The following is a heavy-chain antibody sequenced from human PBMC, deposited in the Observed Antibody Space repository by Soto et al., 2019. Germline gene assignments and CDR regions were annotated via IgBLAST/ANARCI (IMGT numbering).Heavy chain of an antibody. J-gene: IGHJ4*02. V-gene: IGHV3-33*01. CDR1: GFPFSSYG. Sequence: QVQLVESGGGLVQPGRSLRPSVAASGFPFSSYGMPWVPRAQGKGLEWVAVLWYDGSNKYYADSVKGRFTISRDNSKNTLYLQMNSLRAEDTAVYYCARDSIKGPTDYWGQGTLVTVSS. CDR3: ARDSIKGPTDY. D-gene: IGHD3-3*02. CDR2: LWYDGSNK.